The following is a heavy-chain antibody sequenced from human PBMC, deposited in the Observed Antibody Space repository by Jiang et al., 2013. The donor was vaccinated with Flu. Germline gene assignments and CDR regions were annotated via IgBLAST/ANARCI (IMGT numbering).Heavy chain of an antibody. Sequence: PGLVKPSETLSLTCTVSGGSISSSSYYWGWIRQPPGKGLEWIGSIYYSGSTYYNPSLKSRVTISVDTSKNQFSLKLSSVTAADTAVYYCARRITGTTNWFDPWGQGTLVTVSS. V-gene: IGHV4-39*07. D-gene: IGHD1-7*01. CDR3: ARRITGTTNWFDP. CDR2: IYYSGST. CDR1: GGSISSSSYY. J-gene: IGHJ5*02.